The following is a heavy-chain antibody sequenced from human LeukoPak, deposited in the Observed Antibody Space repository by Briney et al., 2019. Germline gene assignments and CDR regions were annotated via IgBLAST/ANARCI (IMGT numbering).Heavy chain of an antibody. Sequence: PSETLSLTCTVSGGSISSSSYYWGWIRQPPGKGLEWIGYIYYSGSTKYNPSLESRVTISVDTSKNQFSLKLRSVTTADTAVYYCARGVPQGWVHWFDPWGQGTLVTVSS. CDR3: ARGVPQGWVHWFDP. CDR2: IYYSGST. J-gene: IGHJ5*02. D-gene: IGHD1-26*01. V-gene: IGHV4-61*05. CDR1: GGSISSSSYY.